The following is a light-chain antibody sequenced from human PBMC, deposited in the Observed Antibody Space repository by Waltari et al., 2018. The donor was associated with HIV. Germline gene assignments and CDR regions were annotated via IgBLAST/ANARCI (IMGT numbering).Light chain of an antibody. J-gene: IGKJ4*01. CDR2: EVS. Sequence: EIVMTQTPPFLFVAPGQAASISCKSSETLLQSDGKTYFYWYVQKTGQPPQMLLYEVSNRFTGVPDRFIGSGSGTDFTLILSRVEAEDVCVYYCMQSAQFPLTFGGGTKVEIK. CDR3: MQSAQFPLT. V-gene: IGKV2D-29*01. CDR1: ETLLQSDGKTY.